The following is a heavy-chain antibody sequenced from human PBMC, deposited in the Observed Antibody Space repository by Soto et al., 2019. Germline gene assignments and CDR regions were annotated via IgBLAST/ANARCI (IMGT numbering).Heavy chain of an antibody. V-gene: IGHV4-59*01. CDR3: ARVIGGYDYYYYYVMDV. J-gene: IGHJ6*02. D-gene: IGHD5-12*01. Sequence: PSETLSLTCTVSGGSISSYYWSWIRQPPGKGLEWIGYIYYRGSTNYNPSLKSRVTISVATSKNQFSLKLSSVTAADTAVYYCARVIGGYDYYYYYVMDVWGQGTTVTVSS. CDR1: GGSISSYY. CDR2: IYYRGST.